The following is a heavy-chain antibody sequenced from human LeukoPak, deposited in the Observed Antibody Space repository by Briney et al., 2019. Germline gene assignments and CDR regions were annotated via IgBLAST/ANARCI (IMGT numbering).Heavy chain of an antibody. CDR1: RFSFSSYW. CDR3: ASSHDSSGND. V-gene: IGHV3-7*01. Sequence: QAGGSLRLSCVASRFSFSSYWMAWVRQAPGKGLEWVANIKYDGSHKYYVDSVKGRFTISRDNAKNSVYLQMNSLRVDDTAVYFCASSHDSSGNDWGQGTMVTVSS. J-gene: IGHJ4*02. D-gene: IGHD3-22*01. CDR2: IKYDGSHK.